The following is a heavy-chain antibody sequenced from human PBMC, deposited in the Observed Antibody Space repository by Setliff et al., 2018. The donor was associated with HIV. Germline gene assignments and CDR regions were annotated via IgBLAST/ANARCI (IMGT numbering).Heavy chain of an antibody. CDR2: IYPGDSDT. J-gene: IGHJ4*02. V-gene: IGHV5-51*01. CDR3: ARRMWQQDSKFMYYFDY. CDR1: GYSFNSSW. Sequence: GEYLKISCKGSGYSFNSSWSGWVRQMPGKGLEWMGIIYPGDSDTRSSPSFQVQVTISADKSISTAYLQWSSLMASDTAMYYCARRMWQQDSKFMYYFDYWGQGTLVTVSS. D-gene: IGHD6-13*01.